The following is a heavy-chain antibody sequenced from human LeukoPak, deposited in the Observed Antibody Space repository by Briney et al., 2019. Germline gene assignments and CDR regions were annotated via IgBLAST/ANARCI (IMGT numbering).Heavy chain of an antibody. V-gene: IGHV4-59*08. CDR1: GGSISSYY. J-gene: IGHJ2*01. CDR3: ARYLAAGYFDL. D-gene: IGHD6-25*01. CDR2: IYYTGST. Sequence: SETLSLTCTVSGGSISSYYWSWIRQPPGKGLEWIGYIYYTGSTNYNPSLKSRVTISVDTSKNQFSLKLSSVTAADTAVYYCARYLAAGYFDLWGRGTLVTVSS.